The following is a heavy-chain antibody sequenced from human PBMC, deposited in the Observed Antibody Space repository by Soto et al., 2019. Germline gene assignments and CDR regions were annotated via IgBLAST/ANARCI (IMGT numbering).Heavy chain of an antibody. CDR2: INHSGST. Sequence: PSETLSLTCAVYGGSFSGYYWSWVRQSPRKGLEWIGEINHSGSTNYNPSLKSRLTISVDTSKKHFSLKLSSVTAAATALYFFVAFDYGYLPRYWGQGTLVTVSS. CDR1: GGSFSGYY. V-gene: IGHV4-34*01. D-gene: IGHD4-17*01. CDR3: VAFDYGYLPRY. J-gene: IGHJ4*01.